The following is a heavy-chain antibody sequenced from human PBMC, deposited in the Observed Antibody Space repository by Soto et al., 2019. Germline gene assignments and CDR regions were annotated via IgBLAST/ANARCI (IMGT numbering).Heavy chain of an antibody. J-gene: IGHJ6*02. CDR1: GFSLSTSGMC. D-gene: IGHD3-10*01. CDR2: IDWDNDK. Sequence: SGPTLVNPTPTRTLTCTFSGFSLSTSGMCVTWIRQPPGKALEWLAVIDWDNDKFYSTSLKTRLTISKDTSKNQVVLILTNTDPVDTATYYCARIVGRPGHYGSYYYYGMDVWGQGTPVTVSS. V-gene: IGHV2-70*01. CDR3: ARIVGRPGHYGSYYYYGMDV.